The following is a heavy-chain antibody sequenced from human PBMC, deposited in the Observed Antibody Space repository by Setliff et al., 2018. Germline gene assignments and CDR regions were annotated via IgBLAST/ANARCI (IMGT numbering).Heavy chain of an antibody. D-gene: IGHD3-3*01. V-gene: IGHV4-61*02. J-gene: IGHJ6*03. CDR1: GDSISRAKYY. CDR3: ARVTGFSYMDV. Sequence: SETLSLTCTVSGDSISRAKYYWSWIRQSAGKGLECIGRIYTDGSTKYNPSLNSRVTLLIDTAKNQISLRLSSVTAADTAVYFCARVTGFSYMDVWGRGTTVTVSS. CDR2: IYTDGST.